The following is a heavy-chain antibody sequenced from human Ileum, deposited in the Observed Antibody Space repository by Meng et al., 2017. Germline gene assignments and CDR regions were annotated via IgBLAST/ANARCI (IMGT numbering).Heavy chain of an antibody. D-gene: IGHD5-18*01. CDR1: GYTFTSYA. V-gene: IGHV7-4-1*02. Sequence: VQTVHVGSELNKPGASGKVSCKASGYTFTSYAINWLRKDPGQGLEWMGWINTNTGNPTYAQGFTGRFVFSLDTSVSTAYLQISSLKAEDTAVYYCARGDSYGYVGIDYWGQGTLVTVSS. CDR2: INTNTGNP. J-gene: IGHJ4*02. CDR3: ARGDSYGYVGIDY.